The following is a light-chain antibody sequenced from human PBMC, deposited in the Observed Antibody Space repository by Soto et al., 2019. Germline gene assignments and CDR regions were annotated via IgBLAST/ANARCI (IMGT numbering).Light chain of an antibody. V-gene: IGLV2-23*02. CDR3: CSCAGSSTYV. CDR2: EVS. CDR1: SSDVGSYNL. J-gene: IGLJ1*01. Sequence: QSVLTQPASVSGSPGQSITISCTGTSSDVGSYNLVSWYQQHPGKAPKVMIYEVSKRPSGVPNRFSGSKSGNTASLTISGLQAENEADYYCCSCAGSSTYVFGTGTKLTVL.